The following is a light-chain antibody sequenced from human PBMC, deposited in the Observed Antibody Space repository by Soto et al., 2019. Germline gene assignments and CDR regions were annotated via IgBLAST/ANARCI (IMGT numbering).Light chain of an antibody. V-gene: IGKV3-15*01. Sequence: EIVMTQSPATLSVSPGERATLSCRASQSVSSNLAWYQQKPGQAPRLLIYGASTRATGIPARFSGSGSGTEFTLTIRSLQPEDFATYYCQQSYSTPWTFGQGTKVDIK. CDR1: QSVSSN. J-gene: IGKJ1*01. CDR3: QQSYSTPWT. CDR2: GAS.